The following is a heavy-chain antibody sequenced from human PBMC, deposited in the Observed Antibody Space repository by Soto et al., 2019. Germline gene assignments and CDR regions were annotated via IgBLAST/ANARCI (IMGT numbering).Heavy chain of an antibody. D-gene: IGHD4-17*01. J-gene: IGHJ5*02. CDR2: IYWDDDK. Sequence: QITLKESGATLVKPTQTLPLTCTFSGFSLTTSGVGGGWIREPPGKALEWLALIYWDDDKGYSPSLKSRLTITKDTSKNQVVLTMTNMDPADTATYFCAHRTTTVTWWFDPWGHGTLVTVSS. CDR1: GFSLTTSGVG. CDR3: AHRTTTVTWWFDP. V-gene: IGHV2-5*02.